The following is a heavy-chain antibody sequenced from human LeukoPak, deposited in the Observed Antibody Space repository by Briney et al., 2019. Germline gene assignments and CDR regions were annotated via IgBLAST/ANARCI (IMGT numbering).Heavy chain of an antibody. V-gene: IGHV4-59*01. CDR3: ARAPRDTIFGVVTAFDY. CDR1: GGSISSYY. J-gene: IGHJ4*02. CDR2: IYYSGST. Sequence: SETLSLTCTVSGGSISSYYWSWIRQPPGKGLEWIGYIYYSGSTNYNPSLKSRVTISVDTSKNQFSLKLSSVTAADTAVYYCARAPRDTIFGVVTAFDYWGQGTLVTVSS. D-gene: IGHD3-3*01.